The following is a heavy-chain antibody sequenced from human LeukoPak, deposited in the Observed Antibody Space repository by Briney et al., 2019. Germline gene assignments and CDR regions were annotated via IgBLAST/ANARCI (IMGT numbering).Heavy chain of an antibody. CDR1: GGSISSSSYY. Sequence: PSETLSLTCTVSGGSISSSSYYWGWIRQPPGKGLEWIGSIYYSGSTYYNPSLKSRVTISVDTSKNQFSLKLSSVTAADTAVYYCARGSLYCSGGSCYRDYYYMDVWGKGTTVTVSS. D-gene: IGHD2-15*01. V-gene: IGHV4-39*07. CDR2: IYYSGST. CDR3: ARGSLYCSGGSCYRDYYYMDV. J-gene: IGHJ6*03.